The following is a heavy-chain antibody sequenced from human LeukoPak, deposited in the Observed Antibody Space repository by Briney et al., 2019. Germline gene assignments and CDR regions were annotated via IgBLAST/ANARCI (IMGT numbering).Heavy chain of an antibody. J-gene: IGHJ6*02. Sequence: GESLKISCKGSGYSFTSYWIGWVRQMPGKGLEWMGIIYPGDSDTRYSPSFQGQVTISADKSISTAYLQWSSLKASDTAMYYCARQKHLQHSSSWPYCYYYGMDVWGQGTTVTVSS. CDR3: ARQKHLQHSSSWPYCYYYGMDV. V-gene: IGHV5-51*01. D-gene: IGHD6-13*01. CDR2: IYPGDSDT. CDR1: GYSFTSYW.